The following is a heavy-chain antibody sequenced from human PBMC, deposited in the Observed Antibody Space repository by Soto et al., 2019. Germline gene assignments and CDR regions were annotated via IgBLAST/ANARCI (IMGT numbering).Heavy chain of an antibody. Sequence: PSETLSPTCTVSGASFTSGSYSCSWLRQPPGKGLEWIGFVYHTGRTSYNPSPKSRVSISMDTSKNQFSLNLDSVTAADTAVYFCARDFAYFDSWGQGTLVTVSS. V-gene: IGHV4-61*01. D-gene: IGHD3-3*01. CDR2: VYHTGRT. CDR1: GASFTSGSYS. CDR3: ARDFAYFDS. J-gene: IGHJ4*02.